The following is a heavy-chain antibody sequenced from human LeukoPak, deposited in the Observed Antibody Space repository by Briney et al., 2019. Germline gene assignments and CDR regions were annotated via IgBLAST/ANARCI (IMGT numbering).Heavy chain of an antibody. CDR1: GLTFCDYA. CDR3: TRGSSGRPFDY. V-gene: IGHV3-49*04. D-gene: IGHD6-19*01. CDR2: IRSKAYGGTT. J-gene: IGHJ4*02. Sequence: TGRSLRLSCTASGLTFCDYAMSWVRQAPGKGREGVGFIRSKAYGGTTEYAASVKGRFTISRDDSKSIAYLQKNSLKTEDTAVYYCTRGSSGRPFDYWGQGTLVTVSS.